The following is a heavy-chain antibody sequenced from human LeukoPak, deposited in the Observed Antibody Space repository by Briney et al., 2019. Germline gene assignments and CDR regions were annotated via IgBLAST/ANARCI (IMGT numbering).Heavy chain of an antibody. CDR3: AKDFWSGYYPKY. D-gene: IGHD3-3*01. J-gene: IGHJ4*02. Sequence: KPGGSLGLSCAASGFTFSTYSMNWVRQAPGKGLEWVSSLSSTSSYIFYADSVKGRFTISRDNARNSLYLQMNSLRAEDTAVYYCAKDFWSGYYPKYWGQGTLVTVSS. CDR1: GFTFSTYS. CDR2: LSSTSSYI. V-gene: IGHV3-21*04.